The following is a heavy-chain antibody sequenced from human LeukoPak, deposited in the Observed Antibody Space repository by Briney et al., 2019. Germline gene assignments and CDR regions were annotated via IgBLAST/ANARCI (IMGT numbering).Heavy chain of an antibody. CDR1: GGSISRTSYY. J-gene: IGHJ4*02. CDR2: IYYSGGT. V-gene: IGHV4-39*01. D-gene: IGHD4-11*01. CDR3: ARRHTVIVDY. Sequence: PSETLSLTCTVYGGSISRTSYYWGWILQPPGKGLEWLGSIYYSGGTYYNPSLKSRVTISVDTYKNQFSLNLSSVAAAETAVYYCARRHTVIVDYWGQGTLVTVSS.